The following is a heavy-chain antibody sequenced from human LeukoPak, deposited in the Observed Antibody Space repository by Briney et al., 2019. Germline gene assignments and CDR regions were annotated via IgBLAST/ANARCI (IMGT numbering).Heavy chain of an antibody. V-gene: IGHV3-23*01. CDR3: AKALDIYSGTGFDY. J-gene: IGHJ4*02. Sequence: PGGSLRLSCAASGFTFSSYAMSWVRQAPGKGLEWVSAISGSGDSTYYADSVKGRVTISRDNSKNTLYLQVNSLRAEDTAVYYCAKALDIYSGTGFDYWGQGTLVTVSS. CDR2: ISGSGDST. D-gene: IGHD6-13*01. CDR1: GFTFSSYA.